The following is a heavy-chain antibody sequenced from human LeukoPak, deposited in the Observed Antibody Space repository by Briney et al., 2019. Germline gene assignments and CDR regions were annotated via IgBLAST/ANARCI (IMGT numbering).Heavy chain of an antibody. V-gene: IGHV7-4-1*02. CDR1: GYTFTSYA. CDR3: ASGGGSYYGSGTQGYFDY. Sequence: ASVKVSCKASGYTFTSYAMNWVRQAPGQGLEWMGWINTNTGNPTYAQGFTGWFVFSLDTSVSTAYLQISSLKAEDTAVYYCASGGGSYYGSGTQGYFDYWGQGTLVTVSS. CDR2: INTNTGNP. J-gene: IGHJ4*02. D-gene: IGHD3-10*01.